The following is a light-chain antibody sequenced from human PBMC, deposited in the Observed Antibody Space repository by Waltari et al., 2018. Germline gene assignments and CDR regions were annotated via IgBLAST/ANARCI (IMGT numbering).Light chain of an antibody. CDR3: QQSYNNPRT. CDR2: DAS. CDR1: QSVSSY. J-gene: IGKJ2*01. Sequence: DIQVPQSPPSPSASVGDRVTITCRASQSVSSYLNWYQQKPGIAPRLLIYDASTLQSGVPTRFSGSGSGTVFTLSISSLQPEDSATYYCQQSYNNPRTFGRGTKLEIK. V-gene: IGKV1-39*01.